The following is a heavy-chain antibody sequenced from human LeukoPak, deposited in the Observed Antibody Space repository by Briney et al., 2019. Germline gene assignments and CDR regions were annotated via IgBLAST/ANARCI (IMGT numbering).Heavy chain of an antibody. CDR3: AKEHIVVVTAIGESFDY. Sequence: GGSLRLSCAASGFTFSSYGMYWVRQAPGKGLEWVAFIRYDGSHRYNADSVKGRFSISRDNSKNTLYLQMNSLRAEDTAVYYCAKEHIVVVTAIGESFDYWGQGTLVTVSS. CDR2: IRYDGSHR. J-gene: IGHJ4*02. V-gene: IGHV3-30*02. CDR1: GFTFSSYG. D-gene: IGHD2-21*02.